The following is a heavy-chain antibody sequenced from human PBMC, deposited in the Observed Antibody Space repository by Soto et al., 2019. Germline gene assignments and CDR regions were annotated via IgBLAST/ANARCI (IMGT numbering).Heavy chain of an antibody. Sequence: QVQLVQSGAEVKKPGSSVKVSCKASGGTFSSYAISWVRQAPGQGLEWMGGIIPIFGTANYAQKFQGRVTITADESTSTAYMELSSLRSEDTAVYYCARDTQKLTIYYYYGMDVWGQGTTVTVSS. V-gene: IGHV1-69*12. CDR3: ARDTQKLTIYYYYGMDV. J-gene: IGHJ6*02. CDR2: IIPIFGTA. CDR1: GGTFSSYA. D-gene: IGHD1-1*01.